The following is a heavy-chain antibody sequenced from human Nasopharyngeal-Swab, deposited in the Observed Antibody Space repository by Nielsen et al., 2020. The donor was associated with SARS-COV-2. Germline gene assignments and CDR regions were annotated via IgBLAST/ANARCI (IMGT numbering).Heavy chain of an antibody. Sequence: GGSLRLSCAASGFIFSDSAIHWVRQAAGKGLEWVGRIRSKGNSYATEYAASVEGRFTISRDESKNTAYLQMNSLITEDTAVYYCTRCGGSCYTGKDYWGQGTLVTVSS. J-gene: IGHJ4*02. CDR1: GFIFSDSA. CDR2: IRSKGNSYAT. CDR3: TRCGGSCYTGKDY. V-gene: IGHV3-73*01. D-gene: IGHD2-15*01.